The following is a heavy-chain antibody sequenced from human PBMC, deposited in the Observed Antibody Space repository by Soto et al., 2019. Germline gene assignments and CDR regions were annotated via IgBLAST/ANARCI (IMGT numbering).Heavy chain of an antibody. Sequence: EVQLVESGGGLVKPGGSLRLSCAASGFTFSSYSMNWVRQAPGKGLEWVSSINYKSHIDYADSVKGRFTISRDNAKNSLYLQMNSLRAEDTAVYFCARDLIYAGYYYMDVWGIGTTVTVSS. D-gene: IGHD3-10*01. J-gene: IGHJ6*03. CDR3: ARDLIYAGYYYMDV. CDR2: INYKSHI. V-gene: IGHV3-21*01. CDR1: GFTFSSYS.